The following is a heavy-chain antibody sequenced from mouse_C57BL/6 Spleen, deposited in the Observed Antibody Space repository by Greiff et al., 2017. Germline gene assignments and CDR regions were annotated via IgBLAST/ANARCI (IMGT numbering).Heavy chain of an antibody. V-gene: IGHV1-59*01. Sequence: QVQLQQPGAELVRPGTSVTLSCKASGYTFTSYWMHWVKQRPGQGLEWIGVIDPSDSYTNYNQKFKGKATLTVDTSSSTAYMQLSSLTSEDSAVYYCAREGIYYGSSFDYWGQGTTLTVSS. CDR2: IDPSDSYT. CDR1: GYTFTSYW. D-gene: IGHD1-1*01. CDR3: AREGIYYGSSFDY. J-gene: IGHJ2*01.